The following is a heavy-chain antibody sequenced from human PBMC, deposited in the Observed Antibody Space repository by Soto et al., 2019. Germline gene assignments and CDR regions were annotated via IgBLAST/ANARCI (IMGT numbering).Heavy chain of an antibody. CDR2: IIPIFGTA. J-gene: IGHJ4*02. D-gene: IGHD2-21*02. Sequence: GASVKVSCKASGGTFSSYAISWVRQAPGQGLEWMGGIIPIFGTANYAQKFQGRVTITADKSTSTAYMELSSLRSEDTAVYYCARDAYCGGDCYSDYWGQGTLVTVSS. CDR1: GGTFSSYA. V-gene: IGHV1-69*06. CDR3: ARDAYCGGDCYSDY.